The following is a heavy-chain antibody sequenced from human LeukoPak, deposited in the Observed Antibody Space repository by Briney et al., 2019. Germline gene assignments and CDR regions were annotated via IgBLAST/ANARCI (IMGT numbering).Heavy chain of an antibody. J-gene: IGHJ4*02. V-gene: IGHV3-23*01. CDR1: GLSFSTYA. Sequence: GGSLRLSCAASGLSFSTYAMSWVRQAPGKGLEWVAGISGSGVDTHYAGSVNGRFRISRDNSANTLYLHMNSLREEDTALYYCASGTYRLGDYWGQGTQVAVSP. CDR3: ASGTYRLGDY. D-gene: IGHD3-10*01. CDR2: ISGSGVDT.